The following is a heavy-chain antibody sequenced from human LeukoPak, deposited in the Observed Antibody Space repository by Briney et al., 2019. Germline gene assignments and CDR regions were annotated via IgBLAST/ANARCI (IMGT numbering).Heavy chain of an antibody. CDR3: ARDSSGYSSENWFDP. V-gene: IGHV1-18*01. Sequence: ASVEVSCKASGYTFTSYGISWVRQAPGQGLEWMGWISAYNGNTNYAQKLQGRVTMTTDTSTSTAYMELRSLRSDDTAVYYCARDSSGYSSENWFDPWGQGTLVTVSS. CDR1: GYTFTSYG. J-gene: IGHJ5*02. CDR2: ISAYNGNT. D-gene: IGHD5-18*01.